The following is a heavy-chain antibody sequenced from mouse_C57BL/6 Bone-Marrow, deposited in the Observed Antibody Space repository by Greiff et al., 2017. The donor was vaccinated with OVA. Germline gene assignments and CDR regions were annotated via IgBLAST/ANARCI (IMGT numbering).Heavy chain of an antibody. D-gene: IGHD1-1*01. CDR2: IRNKANGYTT. V-gene: IGHV7-3*01. CDR1: GFTFTDYY. J-gene: IGHJ4*01. Sequence: EVQVVESGGGLVQPGGSLSLSCAASGFTFTDYYMSWVRQPPGKALEWLGFIRNKANGYTTEYSASVKGRFTISRDNSQSILYLQMNALRAEDSATYYCAIYGHYYGSSYPIYYAMDYWGQGTSVTVSS. CDR3: AIYGHYYGSSYPIYYAMDY.